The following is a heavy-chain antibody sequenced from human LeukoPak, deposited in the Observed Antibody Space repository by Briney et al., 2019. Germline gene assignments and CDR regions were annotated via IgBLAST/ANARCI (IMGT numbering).Heavy chain of an antibody. V-gene: IGHV4-30-2*01. CDR1: GGSISSGGYY. D-gene: IGHD5-12*01. CDR3: ARVGPYSGYPPVGWFDP. J-gene: IGHJ5*02. Sequence: SETLSLTCTVSGGSISSGGYYWSWIRQPPGKGLEWIGYVYHSGSTYYNPSLKSRVTISVDTSNNQFSLKLTSVTAADTAVYFCARVGPYSGYPPVGWFDPWGQGTLVTVSS. CDR2: VYHSGST.